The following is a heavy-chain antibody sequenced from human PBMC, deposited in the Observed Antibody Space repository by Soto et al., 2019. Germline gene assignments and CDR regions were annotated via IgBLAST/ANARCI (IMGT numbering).Heavy chain of an antibody. CDR2: IRSKAYGGTT. CDR3: TRDPSLSGYCSSTSCHPHY. D-gene: IGHD2-2*01. Sequence: PGGSLRLSCTASGFTFGDYAMSWVRQAPGKGLEWVGFIRSKAYGGTTEYAASVKGRFTISRDDSKSVAYLQMNSLKTEDTAVYYCTRDPSLSGYCSSTSCHPHYWGQGTLVTVSS. J-gene: IGHJ4*02. V-gene: IGHV3-49*04. CDR1: GFTFGDYA.